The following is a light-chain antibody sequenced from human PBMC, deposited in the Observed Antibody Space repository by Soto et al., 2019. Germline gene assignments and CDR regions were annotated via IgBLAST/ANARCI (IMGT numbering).Light chain of an antibody. Sequence: DVQSTQSPPSLYASVEYRVIITCRASQSIRNHLNWYQQKPGKAPKLLIFAASSLQSGVHSRFSGSRSGPDFTLTISSLQPEDFPTYYCRPSHGSPATSGQGTKEDIK. CDR1: QSIRNH. J-gene: IGKJ1*01. CDR3: RPSHGSPAT. CDR2: AAS. V-gene: IGKV1-39*01.